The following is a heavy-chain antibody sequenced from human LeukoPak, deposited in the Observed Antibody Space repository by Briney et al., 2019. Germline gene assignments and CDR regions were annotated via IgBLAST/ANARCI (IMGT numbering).Heavy chain of an antibody. D-gene: IGHD3-22*01. CDR2: LSGSGGST. CDR1: GFIFSTYA. V-gene: IGHV3-23*01. CDR3: AKGDYYDSSAYPDY. J-gene: IGHJ4*02. Sequence: GGSLRLSCAASGFIFSTYAMSWVRQAPGKGLEWVSALSGSGGSTHYADSVKGRFTISRDNSRNTVYPQMNSLRAEDTAVYYCAKGDYYDSSAYPDYWGQGTLVTVSS.